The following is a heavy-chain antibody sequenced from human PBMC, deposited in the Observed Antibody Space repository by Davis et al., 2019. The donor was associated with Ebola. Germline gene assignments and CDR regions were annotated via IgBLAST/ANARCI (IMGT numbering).Heavy chain of an antibody. J-gene: IGHJ5*02. Sequence: GESLKISCAASGFTFSTHWMAWIRQAPGKGLVWVSRINGDGSSTSYADPVKGRFTISRDNARNIVYLQMNSLRVEDTGVYYCARDRNYQPTDPWGQGTLVTVTS. CDR1: GFTFSTHW. D-gene: IGHD1-7*01. V-gene: IGHV3-74*01. CDR2: INGDGSST. CDR3: ARDRNYQPTDP.